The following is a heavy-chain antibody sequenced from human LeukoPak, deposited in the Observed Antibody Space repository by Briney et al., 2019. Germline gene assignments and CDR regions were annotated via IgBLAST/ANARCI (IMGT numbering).Heavy chain of an antibody. J-gene: IGHJ5*02. V-gene: IGHV1-18*01. CDR1: GYTFTSYG. D-gene: IGHD5-12*01. CDR3: ARVGYSGYDNWFDP. Sequence: ASVTVSCTASGYTFTSYGISWVRQAPGQGLEWMGWISAYNGNTNYAQKLQGRVTMTTDTSTSTAYMELRSLRSDDTAVYYCARVGYSGYDNWFDPWGQGTLVTVSS. CDR2: ISAYNGNT.